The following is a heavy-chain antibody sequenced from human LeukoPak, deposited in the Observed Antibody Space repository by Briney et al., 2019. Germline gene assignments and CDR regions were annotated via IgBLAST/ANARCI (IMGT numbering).Heavy chain of an antibody. CDR1: GFTLSGVW. CDR2: INSDESSS. D-gene: IGHD2-2*01. Sequence: PGGSLRLSCAASGFTLSGVWMHWVRLAPGKGLGWVSRINSDESSSSYTHTVWRRFTISRDNAKNTPYLQMNSLRAEDTAVYYCARYCRDIVVVPAASGYNWFDPWGQGTLVTVSS. J-gene: IGHJ5*02. CDR3: ARYCRDIVVVPAASGYNWFDP. V-gene: IGHV3-74*03.